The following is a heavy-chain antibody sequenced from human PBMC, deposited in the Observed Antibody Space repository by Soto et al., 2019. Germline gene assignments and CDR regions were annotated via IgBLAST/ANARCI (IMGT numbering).Heavy chain of an antibody. CDR2: INHSGST. V-gene: IGHV4-34*01. Sequence: SXTLSLTCAVYGGSFSGYYWSWIRQPPVKGLEWIGEINHSGSTNYNPSLKSRVTISVDTSKNQFSLKLSSVTAADTAVYYCARAPRNYYYYYMDVWGKGTTVTVSS. CDR1: GGSFSGYY. J-gene: IGHJ6*03. CDR3: ARAPRNYYYYYMDV.